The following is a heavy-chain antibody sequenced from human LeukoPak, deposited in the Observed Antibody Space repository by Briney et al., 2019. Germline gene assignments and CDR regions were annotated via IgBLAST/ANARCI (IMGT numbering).Heavy chain of an antibody. Sequence: SETLSLTCTVSGGSISSSSYYWGWIRQPPGKGLEWIGSIYYSGSTYYNPSLKSRVTISVDTSKNQFSLKLSSVTAADTAVYYCARRGGIVVVPAAIYFDYWGQGTLVTVSS. D-gene: IGHD2-2*01. CDR1: GGSISSSSYY. J-gene: IGHJ4*02. CDR2: IYYSGST. CDR3: ARRGGIVVVPAAIYFDY. V-gene: IGHV4-39*01.